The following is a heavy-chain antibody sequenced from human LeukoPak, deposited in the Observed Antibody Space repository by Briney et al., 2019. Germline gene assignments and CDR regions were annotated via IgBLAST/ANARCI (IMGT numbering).Heavy chain of an antibody. D-gene: IGHD2-21*02. CDR2: ISGSGGST. Sequence: GGSLRLSCAASGFTFSSYAMSWVRQAPGKGLEWVSAISGSGGSTYYADSVKGRFTISRDNSKNTVYLQMSTLRAEDTTVYYCVKASTCGGDCYFFDYWGPGTLVTVSS. CDR3: VKASTCGGDCYFFDY. CDR1: GFTFSSYA. J-gene: IGHJ4*02. V-gene: IGHV3-23*01.